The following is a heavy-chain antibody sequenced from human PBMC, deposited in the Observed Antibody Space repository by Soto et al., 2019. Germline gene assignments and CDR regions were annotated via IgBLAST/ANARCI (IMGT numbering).Heavy chain of an antibody. Sequence: GGSLRLSCAASGFTFSSYEMNWVRQAPGKGLEWVSYISSSGSTIYYADSVKGRFTISRDNAKNSLYLQMNSLRAEDTAVYYCARDSSSWYYREYYYGMDVWGQGTTVTAP. CDR2: ISSSGSTI. J-gene: IGHJ6*02. D-gene: IGHD6-13*01. CDR3: ARDSSSWYYREYYYGMDV. V-gene: IGHV3-48*03. CDR1: GFTFSSYE.